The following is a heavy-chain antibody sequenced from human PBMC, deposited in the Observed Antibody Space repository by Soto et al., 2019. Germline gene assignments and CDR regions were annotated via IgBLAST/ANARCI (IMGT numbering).Heavy chain of an antibody. J-gene: IGHJ3*02. CDR2: ISYDGSNK. CDR1: GFTFSNYA. D-gene: IGHD3-10*01. Sequence: QVPLVESGGGVVQPGRSLRLSCAASGFTFSNYAIHWVRQAPGKGLEWVAVISYDGSNKYYADSVKGRFTISRDNSKNTVYLQMKSLRAEDTAVYYCARSYGSGSYVSMWGQGTMVTVSS. CDR3: ARSYGSGSYVSM. V-gene: IGHV3-30-3*01.